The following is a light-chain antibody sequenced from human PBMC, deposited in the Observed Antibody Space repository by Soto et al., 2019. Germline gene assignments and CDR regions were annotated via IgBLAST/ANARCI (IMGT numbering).Light chain of an antibody. CDR2: AAS. Sequence: DIQLTQSPSSLSASVGDRVTITCRASESISTYLNWFQQKPGKAPRLLIYAASSLHSGVPSRFSGSGSGTDIILTICSLQPQDFATYYCQETYSVPFFSFGPGTKVDIK. CDR1: ESISTY. V-gene: IGKV1-39*01. CDR3: QETYSVPFFS. J-gene: IGKJ3*01.